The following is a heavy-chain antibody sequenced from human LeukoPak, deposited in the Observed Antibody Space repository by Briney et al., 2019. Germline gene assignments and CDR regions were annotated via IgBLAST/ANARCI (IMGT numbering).Heavy chain of an antibody. D-gene: IGHD3-22*01. J-gene: IGHJ5*02. CDR1: GYTFTSYG. CDR3: ARVSRYYYDSSGLNWFDP. Sequence: GASVKVSCKASGYTFTSYGISWVRQAPGQGLEWMGCSSAYNGNTNYAQKLQGRVTMTTDTSTSTAYMELRSLRSDDTAVYYCARVSRYYYDSSGLNWFDPWGQGTLVTVSS. V-gene: IGHV1-18*01. CDR2: SSAYNGNT.